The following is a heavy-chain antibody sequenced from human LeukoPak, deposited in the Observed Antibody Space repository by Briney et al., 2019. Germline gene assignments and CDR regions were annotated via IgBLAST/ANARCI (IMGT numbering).Heavy chain of an antibody. J-gene: IGHJ5*02. D-gene: IGHD3-16*02. Sequence: GSSVKVSCKASGGTFSSYAISWVRQAPGQGLEWMGRIIPILGIANYAQKFQGRATITADKSTSTAYMELSSLRSEDTAVYYCARLSGGDWLDPWGQGALVTVSS. CDR2: IIPILGIA. CDR3: ARLSGGDWLDP. CDR1: GGTFSSYA. V-gene: IGHV1-69*04.